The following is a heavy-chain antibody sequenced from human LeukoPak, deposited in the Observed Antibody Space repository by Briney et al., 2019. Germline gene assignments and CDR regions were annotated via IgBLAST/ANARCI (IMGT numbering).Heavy chain of an antibody. CDR1: GGSFSGYY. Sequence: PSETLSLTCAVYGGSFSGYYWSWIRQPPGKGLEWIGEINHSGSTNYNPSLKSRVTISVDTSKNQFSLKLSSVTAADAAVYYCARGRRLLLRSGYFDLWGHGTLVTVSS. CDR2: INHSGST. J-gene: IGHJ2*01. D-gene: IGHD2-21*01. V-gene: IGHV4-34*01. CDR3: ARGRRLLLRSGYFDL.